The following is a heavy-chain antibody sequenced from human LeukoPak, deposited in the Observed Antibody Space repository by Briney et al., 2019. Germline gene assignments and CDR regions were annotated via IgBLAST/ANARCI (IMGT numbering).Heavy chain of an antibody. CDR1: GFTFSSNW. Sequence: GGSLRLSCAASGFTFSSNWMSWVRQAPGKGLEWVANIKQDGSEKNYVDSVKGRFTISRDNAKNTVDLQMNSLRGEDTAVYYCARDAGDCGGDCPRWFDPWGQGTLVTVSS. CDR2: IKQDGSEK. CDR3: ARDAGDCGGDCPRWFDP. V-gene: IGHV3-7*01. D-gene: IGHD2-21*02. J-gene: IGHJ5*02.